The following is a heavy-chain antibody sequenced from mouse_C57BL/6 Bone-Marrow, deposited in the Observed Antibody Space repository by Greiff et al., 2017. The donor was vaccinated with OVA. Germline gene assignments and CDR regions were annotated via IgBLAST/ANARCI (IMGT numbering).Heavy chain of an antibody. D-gene: IGHD2-3*01. CDR3: ASGWLLAWFAY. CDR2: INHGSGGT. J-gene: IGHJ3*01. V-gene: IGHV1-54*01. Sequence: QVKLQQSGAELVRPGPSVKVSCKAFGYAFLNYLIEWVKQRPGQGLEWFGVINHGSGGTNYNGKLKGKATHTADKSASTAYLQLSVLTSVDSAVSICASGWLLAWFAYWGQGTLVTVSA. CDR1: GYAFLNYL.